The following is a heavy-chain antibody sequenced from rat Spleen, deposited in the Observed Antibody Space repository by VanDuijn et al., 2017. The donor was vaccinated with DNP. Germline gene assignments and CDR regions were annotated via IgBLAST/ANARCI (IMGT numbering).Heavy chain of an antibody. CDR1: GFTFSDYN. D-gene: IGHD4-2*01. V-gene: IGHV5S10*01. CDR3: TTQEMEYEVDY. Sequence: EVQLVESGGGLVQPGRSLKLSCAASGFTFSDYNMAWVRQAPKKGLEWVATISSDGGSTYYRDSVKGRFTISRDNAKSSLYLQMDSLRSEDTATYYCTTQEMEYEVDYWGQGVMVTVSS. CDR2: ISSDGGST. J-gene: IGHJ2*01.